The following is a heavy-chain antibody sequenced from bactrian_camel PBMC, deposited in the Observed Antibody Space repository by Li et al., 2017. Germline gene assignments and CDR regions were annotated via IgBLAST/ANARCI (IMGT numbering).Heavy chain of an antibody. CDR1: RMYSKYC. V-gene: IGHV3S53*01. J-gene: IGHJ4*01. CDR2: IARGGGT. Sequence: QLVESGGGSVQGGGSLRLSCTGARMYSKYCMAWFRQAPGKEREGVASIARGGGTTYADSVKGRFTISQDNVKKTVYLQMNSLKPEDTAMYYCARGPRVRSGGYCYLESAPYNYWGQGTQVTVS. D-gene: IGHD1*01. CDR3: ARGPRVRSGGYCYLESAPYNY.